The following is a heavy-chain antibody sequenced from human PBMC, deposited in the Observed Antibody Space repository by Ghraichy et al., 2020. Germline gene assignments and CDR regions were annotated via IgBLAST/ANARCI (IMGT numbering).Heavy chain of an antibody. D-gene: IGHD3-22*01. Sequence: GESLNISCAVSGFTFSRYWMSWVRQAPGKGLEWVANIKQDGSEKYNVDSVKGRFTISRDNAKNSLYLQMNSLRAEDTAVYYCARPVYYDSSGYGGVTFDIWGQGTMVTVSS. J-gene: IGHJ3*02. CDR1: GFTFSRYW. CDR3: ARPVYYDSSGYGGVTFDI. CDR2: IKQDGSEK. V-gene: IGHV3-7*01.